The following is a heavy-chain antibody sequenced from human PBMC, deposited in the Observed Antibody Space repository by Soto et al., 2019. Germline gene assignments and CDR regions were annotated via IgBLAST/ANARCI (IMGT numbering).Heavy chain of an antibody. CDR3: ARAPLGIIVAPDF. CDR1: GYGCTRHY. J-gene: IGHJ4*02. CDR2: IFPGGVNI. V-gene: IGHV1-46*01. Sequence: VKVSCKAIGYGCTRHYIHWVRQAPGQGLEWMGTIFPGGVNIAYAQKFEGRVTVSTDTSITTTYMELSSLTSDDTAVYYCARAPLGIIVAPDFWGQGTLVTVSS. D-gene: IGHD3-22*01.